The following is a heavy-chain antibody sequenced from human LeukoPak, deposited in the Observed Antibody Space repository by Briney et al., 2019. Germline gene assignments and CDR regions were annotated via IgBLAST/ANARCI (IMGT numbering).Heavy chain of an antibody. CDR1: GYTFTTYY. D-gene: IGHD3-16*01. CDR2: INPSGGST. CDR3: ARGKLGGGDY. J-gene: IGHJ4*02. Sequence: GASVKVSCKASGYTFTTYYMHWVRQGPGQGLEWMGMINPSGGSTAYAQKFQGRVTMTRDTSTSTVYMDLSSLRSEDTAVYYCARGKLGGGDYWGQGTLVTVSS. V-gene: IGHV1-46*01.